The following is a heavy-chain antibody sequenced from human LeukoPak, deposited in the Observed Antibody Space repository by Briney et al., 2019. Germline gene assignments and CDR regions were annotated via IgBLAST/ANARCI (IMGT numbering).Heavy chain of an antibody. CDR3: ATFTMIGLGYFDY. D-gene: IGHD3-22*01. CDR2: ISYDGSNK. J-gene: IGHJ4*02. V-gene: IGHV3-30*19. Sequence: PGGSLRLSCAASGFTFSTYGMHWVRQAPGKGLEWVAVISYDGSNKYYADSVKGRFTISRDNSKNTLYLQMNSLRAEDTAVYYCATFTMIGLGYFDYWGQGTLVTVSS. CDR1: GFTFSTYG.